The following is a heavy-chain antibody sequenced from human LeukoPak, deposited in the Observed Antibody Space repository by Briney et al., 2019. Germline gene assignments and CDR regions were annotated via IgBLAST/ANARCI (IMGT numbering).Heavy chain of an antibody. CDR1: GGSISSYY. CDR2: IHYNGYT. J-gene: IGHJ4*02. Sequence: SETLSLTCTVSGGSISSYYWSWIRQPPGKGLEWIAYIHYNGYTNYNPSLKSQVTISVDTSKNQFSLKLSSVTAADTAVYYCVRHLDYYGSGTYEYWGQGTLVTVSS. D-gene: IGHD3-10*01. V-gene: IGHV4-59*08. CDR3: VRHLDYYGSGTYEY.